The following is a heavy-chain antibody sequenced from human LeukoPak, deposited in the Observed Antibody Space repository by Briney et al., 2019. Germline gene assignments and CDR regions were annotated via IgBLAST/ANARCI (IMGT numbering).Heavy chain of an antibody. CDR1: GFTFSSYS. CDR3: ARAGVTNAFDI. D-gene: IGHD4-23*01. J-gene: IGHJ3*02. V-gene: IGHV3-21*01. CDR2: ISSSSSYI. Sequence: GGSLRLSCAASGFTFSSYSMNWVRQAPGKGLEWVSSISSSSSYIYYADSVKGRFTISRDNAKNSLYLQMNSLRAEDTAVYYCARAGVTNAFDIWGQGTMVTVSS.